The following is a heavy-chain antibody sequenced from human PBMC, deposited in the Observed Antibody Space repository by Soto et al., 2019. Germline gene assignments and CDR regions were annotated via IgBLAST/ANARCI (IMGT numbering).Heavy chain of an antibody. CDR2: VYTNGAT. Sequence: QVQLQESGPGLLRPSDTLSLTYTVSSDSFSGYYWSWIRQPAGKGLEWIGRVYTNGATNYNPSLTSRVTVSVDTSRKQFSLKLRFVTAADTAVYYCAREAAETVGDGYWCDPWGQGVQVTVSS. J-gene: IGHJ5*02. CDR1: SDSFSGYY. V-gene: IGHV4-4*07. D-gene: IGHD6-13*01. CDR3: AREAAETVGDGYWCDP.